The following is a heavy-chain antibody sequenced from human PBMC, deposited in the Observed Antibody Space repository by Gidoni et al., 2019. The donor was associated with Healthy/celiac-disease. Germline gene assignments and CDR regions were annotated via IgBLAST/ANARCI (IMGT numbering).Heavy chain of an antibody. CDR1: GGSISSGGYS. J-gene: IGHJ3*02. V-gene: IGHV4-30-4*01. Sequence: QVQLQESGPGLVKPSQTLSLTCAVSGGSISSGGYSGSWVRQPPGKGLEWIGYIYYSCSTYYNPSLKSLVTISVDTSKNHFSLKLSSVTAADTAVYYCARPGDCSCGSCSWDAFDIWGQGTMVTVSS. D-gene: IGHD2-15*01. CDR2: IYYSCST. CDR3: ARPGDCSCGSCSWDAFDI.